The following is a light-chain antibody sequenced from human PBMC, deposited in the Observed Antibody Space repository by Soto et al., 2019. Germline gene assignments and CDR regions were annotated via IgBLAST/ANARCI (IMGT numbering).Light chain of an antibody. J-gene: IGLJ3*02. CDR1: SSDVGSYNF. CDR2: EVS. CDR3: CSYAGSPWV. Sequence: QSALTQPASVSGSPGQSITISCTGTSSDVGSYNFVSWYQQYPGKAPKLMIYEVSKRPSGVSNRFSGSKSGNTASLTISGLQAEDEADYYCCSYAGSPWVFGGGTKLTV. V-gene: IGLV2-23*02.